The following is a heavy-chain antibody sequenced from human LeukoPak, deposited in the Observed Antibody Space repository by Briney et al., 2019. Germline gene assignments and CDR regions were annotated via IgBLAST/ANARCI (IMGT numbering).Heavy chain of an antibody. CDR2: IYYSGST. V-gene: IGHV4-31*03. CDR1: GGSISSGGYY. CDR3: ARPSPGYYYDSSGYYQPFDY. D-gene: IGHD3-22*01. J-gene: IGHJ4*02. Sequence: SQTLSLTCTVSGGSISSGGYYWSWIRQHPGKGLEWIGYIYYSGSTYYNPSLKSRVTISVDTSKNQFSLKLSSVTAADTAVYYCARPSPGYYYDSSGYYQPFDYWGQGTLVTVSS.